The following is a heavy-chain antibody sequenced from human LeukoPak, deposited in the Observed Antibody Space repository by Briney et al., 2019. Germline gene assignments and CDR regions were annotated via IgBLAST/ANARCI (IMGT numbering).Heavy chain of an antibody. CDR2: IYYSGST. V-gene: IGHV4-4*02. D-gene: IGHD3-10*01. Sequence: SETLSLTCAVSGGSISSSNWWSWVRQPPGKGLEWIGYIYYSGSTYYNPSLKSRVTISVDTSKNQFSLKLSSVTAADTAVYYCARYGSGSPYWGQGTLVTVSS. CDR3: ARYGSGSPY. CDR1: GGSISSSNW. J-gene: IGHJ4*02.